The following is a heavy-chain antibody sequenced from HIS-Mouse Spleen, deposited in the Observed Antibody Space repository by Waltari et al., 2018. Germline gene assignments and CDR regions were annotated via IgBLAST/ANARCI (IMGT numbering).Heavy chain of an antibody. J-gene: IGHJ2*01. V-gene: IGHV4-38-2*02. Sequence: VQLVASGGGVVQAGRSRRRACAASGLTFSSDAMPGVRQAPGKGLEWIGSIYYSGSTYYNPSLKSRVTISVDTSKNQFSLKLSSVTAADTAVYYCAREIPYSSSWYDWYFDLWGRGTLVTVSS. CDR1: GLTFSSDA. CDR2: IYYSGST. CDR3: AREIPYSSSWYDWYFDL. D-gene: IGHD6-13*01.